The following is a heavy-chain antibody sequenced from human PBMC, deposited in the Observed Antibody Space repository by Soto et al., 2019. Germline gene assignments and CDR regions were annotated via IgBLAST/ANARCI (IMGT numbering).Heavy chain of an antibody. CDR1: GFTFSPYA. CDR2: ISSDGGNK. Sequence: QVQMVESGGGVVQPGRSLRLSCVASGFTFSPYAMHWVRQAPGKGLEWVAVISSDGGNKYYADSVKGRFTISKDNSKNKLYLKMDSLRPEDTSVYYCARAVSSSWGFDYWGQGTLVTVSS. D-gene: IGHD6-13*01. J-gene: IGHJ4*02. V-gene: IGHV3-30-3*01. CDR3: ARAVSSSWGFDY.